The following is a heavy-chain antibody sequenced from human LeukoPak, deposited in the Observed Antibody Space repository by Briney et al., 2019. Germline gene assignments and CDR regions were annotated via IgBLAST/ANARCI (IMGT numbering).Heavy chain of an antibody. V-gene: IGHV3-53*01. CDR2: IYNDGST. Sequence: GGSLRLSCAASGFTVSSNYMSWVRQAPGKGLEWVSVIYNDGSTYYADSVKGRFTISRDNSKNTLYLQMNSLRAEDTAVCYCARAPVWVPHWGQGTLVTVSS. CDR1: GFTVSSNY. CDR3: ARAPVWVPH. D-gene: IGHD1-1*01. J-gene: IGHJ4*02.